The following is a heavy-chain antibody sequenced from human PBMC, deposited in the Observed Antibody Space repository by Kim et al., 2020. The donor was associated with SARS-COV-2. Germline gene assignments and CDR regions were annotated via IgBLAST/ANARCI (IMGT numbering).Heavy chain of an antibody. CDR1: GFTFSSDA. D-gene: IGHD3-10*02. CDR2: IWYDGSIK. Sequence: GGSLRLSCAASGFTFSSDALHWVRQAPGKGLEWVAVIWYDGSIKDYADSVKGRFTISRDNSKNTLYLQMNSLRAEDTAVYYCVREGPTRLFGESFGAFDIWGQGTMVTVSS. CDR3: VREGPTRLFGESFGAFDI. J-gene: IGHJ3*02. V-gene: IGHV3-33*01.